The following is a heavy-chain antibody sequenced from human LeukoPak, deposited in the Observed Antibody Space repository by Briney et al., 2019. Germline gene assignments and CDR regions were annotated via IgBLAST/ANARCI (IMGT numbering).Heavy chain of an antibody. J-gene: IGHJ5*02. Sequence: SETLSLTCTVSGGSISSYYWSWIRQPPGKGLEWIGYIYYSGSTNYNPSLKSRVTISVDTSKNQFSLKLTSVTAADTAVYYCARKEYDTPNWFDPWGQGTLVTVSS. V-gene: IGHV4-59*12. CDR1: GGSISSYY. CDR3: ARKEYDTPNWFDP. CDR2: IYYSGST. D-gene: IGHD3-22*01.